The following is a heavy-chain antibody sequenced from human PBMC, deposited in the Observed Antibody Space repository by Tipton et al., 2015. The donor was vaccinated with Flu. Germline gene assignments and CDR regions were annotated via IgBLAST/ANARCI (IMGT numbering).Heavy chain of an antibody. CDR2: MSYSGKT. J-gene: IGHJ4*02. D-gene: IGHD6-6*01. V-gene: IGHV4-59*11. CDR3: AREVDSISSLPFDF. Sequence: TLSLTCTVSGGSINTHSWTWIRQPPGKGLQWIGSMSYSGKTNYNPSLKSRVTISGDTSKNQVFLNLRSVTAADTAVYYCAREVDSISSLPFDFWGRGTLVAVSS. CDR1: GGSINTHS.